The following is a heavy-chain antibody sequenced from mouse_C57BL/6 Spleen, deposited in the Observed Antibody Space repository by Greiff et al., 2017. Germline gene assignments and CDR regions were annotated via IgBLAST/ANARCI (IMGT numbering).Heavy chain of an antibody. D-gene: IGHD2-4*01. CDR2: IDPSDSYT. J-gene: IGHJ3*01. CDR3: AIYYDYPFAY. V-gene: IGHV1-50*01. CDR1: GYTFTSYW. Sequence: QVQLQQPGAELVKPGASVKLSCKASGYTFTSYWMQWVKQRPGQGLEWIGEIDPSDSYTNYNQKFKGKATLTVDTSSSTAYMQLSSLTSEDSAVYYCAIYYDYPFAYWGQGTLVTGSA.